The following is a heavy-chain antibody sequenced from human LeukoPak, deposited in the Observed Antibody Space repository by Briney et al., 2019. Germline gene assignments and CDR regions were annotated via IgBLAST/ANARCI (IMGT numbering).Heavy chain of an antibody. J-gene: IGHJ5*02. V-gene: IGHV1-2*04. CDR3: ARHMTTANNWFDP. Sequence: ASVKVSCKASGYTFTGQYIHWVRQAPGQGLEWMGWINPNSGGTNYEQEFQGWVIMTRDTSISTAYMELSSLRYDDTAVYYCARHMTTANNWFDPWGQGTLVTVSS. CDR2: INPNSGGT. CDR1: GYTFTGQY. D-gene: IGHD4-17*01.